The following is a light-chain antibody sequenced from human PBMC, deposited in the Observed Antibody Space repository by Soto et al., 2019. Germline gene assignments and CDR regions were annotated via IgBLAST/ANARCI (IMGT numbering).Light chain of an antibody. V-gene: IGKV1-33*01. CDR2: DAS. CDR3: QQYESLPPL. CDR1: QAINNY. Sequence: DIQMTQSPSSLSASVGDRVTITCQASQAINNYLNWYQQKPGKPPKLLIYDASNLEAGVPSRFSGGGSGTDFTFSITSLQPEDVATYYCQQYESLPPLFGPGTTVRIK. J-gene: IGKJ3*01.